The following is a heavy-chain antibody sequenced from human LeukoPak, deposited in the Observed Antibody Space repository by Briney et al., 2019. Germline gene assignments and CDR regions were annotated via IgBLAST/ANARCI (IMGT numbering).Heavy chain of an antibody. V-gene: IGHV3-21*01. CDR2: ISGRSTYI. Sequence: GGSLRLSCAASGFTFSSYTMNWVRQAPGKGLEWVSSISGRSTYIYYADSVKGRFTISRDNAKNSLYLQMNSLRAEDTAVYYCARGPSGYHSTGGQGTLVTVSS. CDR3: ARGPSGYHST. J-gene: IGHJ4*02. CDR1: GFTFSSYT. D-gene: IGHD5-12*01.